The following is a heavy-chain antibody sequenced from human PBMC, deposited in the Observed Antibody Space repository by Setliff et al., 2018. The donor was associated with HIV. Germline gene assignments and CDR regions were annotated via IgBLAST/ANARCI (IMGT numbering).Heavy chain of an antibody. V-gene: IGHV3-73*01. D-gene: IGHD1-26*01. Sequence: GGSLRLSCRASGFTFSVSAIHWVRQVPGVGLEWVGRIRSKANRYTTTYAASVKGRFTVSRDDSENMAYLQMNSLNIEDTAIYYCARRVSGSYYPYFDYWGQGTLVTV. J-gene: IGHJ4*02. CDR3: ARRVSGSYYPYFDY. CDR1: GFTFSVSA. CDR2: IRSKANRYTT.